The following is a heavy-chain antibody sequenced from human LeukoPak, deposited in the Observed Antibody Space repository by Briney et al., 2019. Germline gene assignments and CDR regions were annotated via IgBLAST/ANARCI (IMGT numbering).Heavy chain of an antibody. CDR3: ARLVDTAMVTSRAFDY. D-gene: IGHD5-18*01. CDR1: GFTFSTYG. J-gene: IGHJ4*02. Sequence: GRSLRLSCAASGFTFSTYGMHWVRQAPGKGLEWVAVISYDGSNKYYADSVKGRFTISRDNSKNTLYLQMNSLRAEDTAVYYCARLVDTAMVTSRAFDYWGQGTLVTVSS. V-gene: IGHV3-30*03. CDR2: ISYDGSNK.